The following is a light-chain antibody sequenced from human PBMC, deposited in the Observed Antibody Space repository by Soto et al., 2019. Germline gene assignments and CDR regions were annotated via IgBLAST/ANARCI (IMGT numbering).Light chain of an antibody. CDR1: QSVSSSY. J-gene: IGKJ4*01. Sequence: EIVLTQSPGTLSLSPGERATLSCRASQSVSSSYLAWYQQKPGQAPRLLIFDASTRATGFPDRFSGSGSGTDFTLTISRLEPEDFEVYYCQQYGSSPLTFGGGTKVEIK. CDR3: QQYGSSPLT. V-gene: IGKV3-20*01. CDR2: DAS.